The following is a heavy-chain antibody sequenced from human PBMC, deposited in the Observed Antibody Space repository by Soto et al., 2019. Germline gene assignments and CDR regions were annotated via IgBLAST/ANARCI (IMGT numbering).Heavy chain of an antibody. V-gene: IGHV3-30-3*01. J-gene: IGHJ4*02. CDR3: AREEEPLTTLYYFDY. Sequence: GGSLRLSCAASGFTFSSYAMHWVRQAPGKGLEWVAVISYDGSNEYYTDSVKGRFTISRDNSKNTLYLQMNSLRAEDTAVYYCAREEEPLTTLYYFDYWGQGTLVTVSS. CDR1: GFTFSSYA. CDR2: ISYDGSNE. D-gene: IGHD4-17*01.